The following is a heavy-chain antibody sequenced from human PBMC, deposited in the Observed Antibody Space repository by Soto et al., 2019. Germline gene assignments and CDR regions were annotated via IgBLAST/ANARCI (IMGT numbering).Heavy chain of an antibody. Sequence: QITLKESGPTLVKSTQTLTLTCTFSGFSLSTSGVRVGWIRQPPGKALEWLALIYWDDDKRYSPSLRSRLTIPKDSSKNQVVLTITNMDPVDTARYYCAHRDRGNLALFYWGHGTLVTVSS. V-gene: IGHV2-5*02. CDR2: IYWDDDK. D-gene: IGHD2-15*01. CDR1: GFSLSTSGVR. CDR3: AHRDRGNLALFY. J-gene: IGHJ4*01.